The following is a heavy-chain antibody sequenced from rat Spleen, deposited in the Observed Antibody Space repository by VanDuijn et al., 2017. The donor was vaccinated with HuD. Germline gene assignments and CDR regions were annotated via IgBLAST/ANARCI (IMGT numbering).Heavy chain of an antibody. V-gene: IGHV5-29*01. CDR1: GFTFKNYG. Sequence: EVQLVESGGGLVQPGRSLKVSCAASGFTFKNYGMAWVRQAPAKGLEWVAAISYDESSTYYRDSVKGRFTISRDNTKNTLYLQMDNLRSEDTATYYCARAGYLRDWYFDFWGPGTMVTVSS. J-gene: IGHJ1*01. CDR3: ARAGYLRDWYFDF. CDR2: ISYDESST. D-gene: IGHD2-2*01.